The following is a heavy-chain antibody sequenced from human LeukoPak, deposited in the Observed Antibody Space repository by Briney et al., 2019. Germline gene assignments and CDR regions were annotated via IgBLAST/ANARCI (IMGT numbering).Heavy chain of an antibody. CDR2: IYYSGST. D-gene: IGHD3-22*01. CDR3: ARHARPYYYDSSGLGAFDI. J-gene: IGHJ3*02. CDR1: GGSISSGGYY. V-gene: IGHV4-61*08. Sequence: SETLSLTCTVSGGSISSGGYYWSWIRQPPGKGLEWIGYIYYSGSTNYNPSLKSRVTISVDTSKNQFSLKLSSVTAADTAVYYCARHARPYYYDSSGLGAFDIWGQGTMVTVSS.